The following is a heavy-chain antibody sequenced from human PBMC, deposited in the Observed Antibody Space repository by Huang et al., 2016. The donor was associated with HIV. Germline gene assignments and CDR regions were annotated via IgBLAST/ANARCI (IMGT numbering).Heavy chain of an antibody. CDR2: IYPGDSDT. D-gene: IGHD2-15*01. Sequence: EVQLVQSGAEVKKPGESLKISCKGSGYKFTSYWIAWGRQMPVKGLERMGIIYPGDSDTRYSPAFQGQVTISADKSINTAYLQWSSLKTSDTAMYFCARQRASGSTYVDSWGQGTLLTVYS. V-gene: IGHV5-51*01. CDR3: ARQRASGSTYVDS. J-gene: IGHJ4*02. CDR1: GYKFTSYW.